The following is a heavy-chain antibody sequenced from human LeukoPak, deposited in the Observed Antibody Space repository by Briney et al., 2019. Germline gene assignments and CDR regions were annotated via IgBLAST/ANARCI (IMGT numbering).Heavy chain of an antibody. V-gene: IGHV3-11*04. CDR3: VRDVEL. D-gene: IGHD1-1*01. CDR2: ISNSGSSI. Sequence: GGSLRLSCAASGFTFSDYYMSWIRQAPGKGLEWISYISNSGSSIYYADSVKGRFTISRDNAKNSVFLEMSSLRVEDTAVYYCVRDVELWGQGTLVTVSS. CDR1: GFTFSDYY. J-gene: IGHJ4*02.